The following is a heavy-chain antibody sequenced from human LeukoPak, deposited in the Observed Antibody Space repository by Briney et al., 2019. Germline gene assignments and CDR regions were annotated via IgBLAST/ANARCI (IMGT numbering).Heavy chain of an antibody. J-gene: IGHJ3*02. CDR1: GYTFTSYD. D-gene: IGHD6-13*01. V-gene: IGHV1-8*01. Sequence: GASVKVSCKASGYTFTSYDINWVRQATVQGLEWMGWINPNSGNTGYAQKFQGRVTMTRNTSISTAYMELSSLRSEDTAVYYCARDGERGSWYYDAFDIWGQGTMVTVSS. CDR2: INPNSGNT. CDR3: ARDGERGSWYYDAFDI.